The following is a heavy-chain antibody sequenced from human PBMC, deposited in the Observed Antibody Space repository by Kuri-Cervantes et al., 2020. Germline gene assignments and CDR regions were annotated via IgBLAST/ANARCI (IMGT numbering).Heavy chain of an antibody. CDR1: GFTLSSYW. CDR2: SNSDGSRI. J-gene: IGHJ5*02. V-gene: IGHV3-74*01. CDR3: ARSDWFDP. Sequence: GESLKISCAASGFTLSSYWMHWVCQAPGKGLVWVSRSNSDGSRISFADSVKGRFTISRDSAKNTLYLQMNSLRAEDTAVYYCARSDWFDPWGQGTLVTVSS.